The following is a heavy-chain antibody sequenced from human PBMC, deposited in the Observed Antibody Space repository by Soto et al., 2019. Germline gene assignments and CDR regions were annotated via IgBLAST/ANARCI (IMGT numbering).Heavy chain of an antibody. Sequence: ASVKVSCKASGGIFGSYVFNWVRQAPGQGLEWMGGIIAINGNTKYSQKFQGRVTITRDTSASTAYMELSSLRSEDTAVYYCARGGSLYWYFDLWGRGTLVTVS. CDR3: ARGGSLYWYFDL. CDR1: GGIFGSYV. V-gene: IGHV1-3*01. CDR2: IIAINGNT. J-gene: IGHJ2*01. D-gene: IGHD1-26*01.